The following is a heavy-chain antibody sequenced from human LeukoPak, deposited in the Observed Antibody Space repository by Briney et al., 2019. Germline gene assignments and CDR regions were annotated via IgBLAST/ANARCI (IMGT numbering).Heavy chain of an antibody. D-gene: IGHD3-10*01. CDR3: ARGQMWGSGNYYIDY. CDR1: RYTFNTYT. V-gene: IGHV1-18*01. J-gene: IGHJ4*02. CDR2: ISADNGNT. Sequence: ASVKVSCKACRYTFNTYTINWVRQAPGQGLEWMGWISADNGNTNYAQRVQGRVTMTTDTSTSTAYMELRSLRSDDTAVYYCARGQMWGSGNYYIDYWGQGTLVTVSS.